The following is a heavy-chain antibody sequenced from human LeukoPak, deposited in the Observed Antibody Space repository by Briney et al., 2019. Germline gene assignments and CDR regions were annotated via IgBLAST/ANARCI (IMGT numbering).Heavy chain of an antibody. D-gene: IGHD3-10*01. CDR3: ARDLSGSYYY. J-gene: IGHJ4*02. CDR2: IYYSGST. Sequence: SETLSLTCTVSGGSISSYYWSWIRQPPGKGLEWVGYIYYSGSTNYNPSLKSRVTISVDTSKNQFSLKLSSVTAADTAVYYCARDLSGSYYYWGQGTLVTVSS. CDR1: GGSISSYY. V-gene: IGHV4-59*01.